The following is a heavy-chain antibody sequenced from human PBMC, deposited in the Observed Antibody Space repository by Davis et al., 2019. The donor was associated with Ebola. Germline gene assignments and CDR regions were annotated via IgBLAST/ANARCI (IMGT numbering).Heavy chain of an antibody. CDR3: TTRTVDRLDY. D-gene: IGHD5-12*01. Sequence: PGGSLRLSCAASGFTFSSYGMHWARQPPGKGLEWVGRIKSKTDGETTDYAAPVKGRFTISRDDSKNTLYLQMNSLKTEDTAIYYCTTRTVDRLDYWGQGTLVTVSS. CDR1: GFTFSSYG. CDR2: IKSKTDGETT. J-gene: IGHJ4*02. V-gene: IGHV3-15*01.